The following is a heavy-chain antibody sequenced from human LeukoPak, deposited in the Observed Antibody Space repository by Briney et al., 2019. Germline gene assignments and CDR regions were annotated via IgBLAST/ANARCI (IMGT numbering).Heavy chain of an antibody. CDR3: ARAVSGWFDY. CDR1: GFTFSSYG. J-gene: IGHJ4*02. CDR2: ISYDGSNK. D-gene: IGHD6-19*01. V-gene: IGHV3-30*03. Sequence: PGRSLRLSCAASGFTFSSYGMHWVRQAPGKGLEWVAVISYDGSNKYYADSVKGRFTISRDNSKNTLYLQMNSLRAEDTAVYYCARAVSGWFDYWGQGTLVTVSS.